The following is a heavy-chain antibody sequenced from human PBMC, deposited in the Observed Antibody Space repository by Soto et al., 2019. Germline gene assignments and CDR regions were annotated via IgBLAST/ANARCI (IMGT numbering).Heavy chain of an antibody. Sequence: EVQLVESGGGLVQPGRSLRLSCAVSGFVFNDYVMHWVRQAPGKGLEWVSVISWNSGSMAYADSVRGRFTISRDNANNALYMQMNRLRVDDTALYYCVKYQDQHSGYVFYIWGQGTMVTVSS. CDR3: VKYQDQHSGYVFYI. J-gene: IGHJ3*02. CDR2: ISWNSGSM. D-gene: IGHD3-3*02. CDR1: GFVFNDYV. V-gene: IGHV3-9*01.